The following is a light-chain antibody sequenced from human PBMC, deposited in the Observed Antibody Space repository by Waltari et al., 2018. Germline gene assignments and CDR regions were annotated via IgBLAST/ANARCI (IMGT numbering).Light chain of an antibody. CDR2: WAS. J-gene: IGKJ1*01. CDR1: QSVLSNSNNKNF. CDR3: QQYYITPPT. V-gene: IGKV4-1*01. Sequence: DIVMTQSPDSLTVSLGERATVNCKSSQSVLSNSNNKNFLAWYQQKPGQPPKLLIYWASTRGSGVPDRFSGSGSGTDFTLTISSLQAEDVAVYYCQQYYITPPTFGQGTKVEIK.